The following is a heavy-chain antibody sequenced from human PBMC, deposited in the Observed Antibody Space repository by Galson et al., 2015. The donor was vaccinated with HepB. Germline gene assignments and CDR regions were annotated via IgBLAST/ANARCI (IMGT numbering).Heavy chain of an antibody. CDR1: GGSISSSSYY. Sequence: TVSGGSISSSSYYWGWIRQPPGKGLEWIGSIYYSGSTYYNPSLKSRVTISVDTSKNQFSLKLSSVTAADTAVYYCASYSSGWSYYFDYWGQGTLVTVSS. V-gene: IGHV4-39*01. J-gene: IGHJ4*02. D-gene: IGHD6-19*01. CDR3: ASYSSGWSYYFDY. CDR2: IYYSGST.